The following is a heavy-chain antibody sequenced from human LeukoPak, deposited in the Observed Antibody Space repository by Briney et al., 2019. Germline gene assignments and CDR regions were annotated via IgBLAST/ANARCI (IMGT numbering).Heavy chain of an antibody. D-gene: IGHD2/OR15-2a*01. J-gene: IGHJ4*02. CDR2: KYHSGST. CDR3: ARRSEFDNSHYHYFDY. CDR1: GVSLDSRRYY. V-gene: IGHV4-39*01. Sequence: AEPLSLICTVSGVSLDSRRYYWESIRQAAGKGLEWIGIKYHSGSTEYNPSLKSRVAIFVDTSKNQFSLILHSEAAADTALDYCARRSEFDNSHYHYFDYWGRGALATVSS.